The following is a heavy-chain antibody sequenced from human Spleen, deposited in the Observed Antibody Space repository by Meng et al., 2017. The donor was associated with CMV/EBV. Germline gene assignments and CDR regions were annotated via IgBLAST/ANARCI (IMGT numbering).Heavy chain of an antibody. CDR3: ARRGSGSYYRMAFDY. CDR1: GGSFSGYY. CDR2: INHSGST. V-gene: IGHV4-34*01. Sequence: SETLSLTCAVYGGSFSGYYWSWIRQPPGKGLEWIGEINHSGSTNYNPSLKSRVTISVDTSKNQFSLKLISVTAADTAVYYCARRGSGSYYRMAFDYWGQGTLVTVSS. J-gene: IGHJ4*02. D-gene: IGHD1-26*01.